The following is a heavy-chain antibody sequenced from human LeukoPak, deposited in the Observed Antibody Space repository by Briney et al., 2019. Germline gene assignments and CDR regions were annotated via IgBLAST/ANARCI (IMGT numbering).Heavy chain of an antibody. CDR1: GGSFSGYY. J-gene: IGHJ4*02. D-gene: IGHD3-3*01. V-gene: IGHV4-34*01. CDR3: QSRYLEWLLEY. CDR2: INHSGST. Sequence: SETLSLTCAVYGGSFSGYYWSWIRQPPGKGLEWIGEINHSGSTNYNPSLKSRVTISVDTSKNQFSLKLSSVTAADTAVYYCQSRYLEWLLEYWGQGTLVTVSS.